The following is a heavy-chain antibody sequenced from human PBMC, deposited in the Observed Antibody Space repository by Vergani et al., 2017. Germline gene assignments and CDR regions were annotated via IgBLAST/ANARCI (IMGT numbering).Heavy chain of an antibody. J-gene: IGHJ6*03. CDR2: IYYSGST. V-gene: IGHV4-31*02. D-gene: IGHD3-16*01. Sequence: VQLLESGGGLVQPGGSLRLSCAASGFTFSSYAMSWVRQAPGKGLEWIGYIYYSGSTYYNPSLKSRVTISVDTSKNQFSLKLSSVTAADTAVYYCARGGDDLHLYYYYYMDVWGKGTTVTVSS. CDR3: ARGGDDLHLYYYYYMDV. CDR1: GFTFSSYA.